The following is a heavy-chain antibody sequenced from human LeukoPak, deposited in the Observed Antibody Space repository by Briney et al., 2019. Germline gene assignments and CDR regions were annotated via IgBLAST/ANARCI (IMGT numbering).Heavy chain of an antibody. V-gene: IGHV4-59*02. J-gene: IGHJ6*03. CDR3: ARGSGTTGTIYMDV. CDR2: IDYSGST. Sequence: SETLSLTCTVPGGSVRPYFWNWIRQSPGKGLEWLAFIDYSGSTSYNPSLNSRATISTDTSKSQYSLRLSSVTAADTAVYYCARGSGTTGTIYMDVWGKGITVTVSS. D-gene: IGHD1-1*01. CDR1: GGSVRPYF.